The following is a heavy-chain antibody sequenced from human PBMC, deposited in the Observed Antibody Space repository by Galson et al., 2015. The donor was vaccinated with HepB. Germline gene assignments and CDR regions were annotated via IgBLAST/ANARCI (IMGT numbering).Heavy chain of an antibody. V-gene: IGHV1-2*06. CDR2: INPNSGGT. D-gene: IGHD4-17*01. CDR3: ARDLIYGVEPFDY. CDR1: GYTFTGYY. Sequence: SVKVSCKASGYTFTGYYMHWVRQAPGQGLEWMGRINPNSGGTNYAQKSQGKVTMTRDTSISTAYMELSRLTSDDTAVYYCARDLIYGVEPFDYWGQGTLVTVSS. J-gene: IGHJ4*02.